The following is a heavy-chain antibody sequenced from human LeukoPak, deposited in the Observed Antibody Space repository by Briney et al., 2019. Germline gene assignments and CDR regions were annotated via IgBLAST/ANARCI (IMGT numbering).Heavy chain of an antibody. D-gene: IGHD6-13*01. J-gene: IGHJ6*03. CDR2: INHSGST. CDR1: GGSFSGHY. Sequence: SETLSLTCAVYGGSFSGHYWSWIRQPPGKGLEWIGEINHSGSTNYNPSLKSRVTISVDTSKNQFSLKLSSVTAADTAVYYCARDVAYSSSPDYYYYYMDVWGKGTTVTVSS. CDR3: ARDVAYSSSPDYYYYYMDV. V-gene: IGHV4-34*01.